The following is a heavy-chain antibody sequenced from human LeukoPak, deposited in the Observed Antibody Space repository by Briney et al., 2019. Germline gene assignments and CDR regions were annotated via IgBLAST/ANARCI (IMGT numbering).Heavy chain of an antibody. Sequence: GASVKVSCKASGYTFTGYYMHWVRQAPGQGLEWMGWINPNSGGTNYAQKFQGRVTMTRDTSISTAYMELSRLRSDDTAVYYCARDWRAAAGTYRDYWGQGTLVSVSS. J-gene: IGHJ4*02. CDR3: ARDWRAAAGTYRDY. CDR2: INPNSGGT. D-gene: IGHD6-13*01. V-gene: IGHV1-2*02. CDR1: GYTFTGYY.